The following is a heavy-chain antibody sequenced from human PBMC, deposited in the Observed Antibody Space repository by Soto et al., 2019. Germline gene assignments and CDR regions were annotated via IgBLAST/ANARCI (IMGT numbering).Heavy chain of an antibody. CDR2: IYYSGNT. V-gene: IGHV4-30-4*01. CDR3: ARVRHTSMALFAY. D-gene: IGHD5-18*01. J-gene: IGHJ4*02. CDR1: GGSISSGDYY. Sequence: SETLSLTCTVSGGSISSGDYYWSWIRQPPGKGLEWIGYIYYSGNTYYNPSLKSRVTISVDTSKNQFSLKLNSVTAADTAVYYCARVRHTSMALFAYWGQGTLVTVSS.